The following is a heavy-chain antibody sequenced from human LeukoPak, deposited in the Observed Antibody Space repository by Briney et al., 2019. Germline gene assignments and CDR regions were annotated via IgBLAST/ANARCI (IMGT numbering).Heavy chain of an antibody. CDR3: ARGSAIVVVINYDY. CDR2: ISYDGSNK. D-gene: IGHD3-22*01. CDR1: GFTFSSYA. J-gene: IGHJ4*02. V-gene: IGHV3-30-3*01. Sequence: PGGSLRLSCAASGFTFSSYAMHWVRQAPGKGLEWVAVISYDGSNKYYADSVKGRFTISRDNPKNTLYLQMNSLRAEDTAVYYCARGSAIVVVINYDYWGQGTLVTVSS.